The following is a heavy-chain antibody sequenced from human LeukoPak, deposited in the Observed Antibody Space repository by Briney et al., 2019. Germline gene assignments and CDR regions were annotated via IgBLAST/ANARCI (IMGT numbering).Heavy chain of an antibody. CDR1: GFTFSSYA. Sequence: GGSLRLSCAASGFTFSSYAMIWFRQAPGKGLKWVSAISGSGGSTYYADSVKGRFTLSRDNSKNTLYLQMNSLRDEATAVYYCAKDFGEVAYCGGDCYPLDYWGQGTLVTVSS. CDR3: AKDFGEVAYCGGDCYPLDY. CDR2: ISGSGGST. D-gene: IGHD2-21*02. J-gene: IGHJ4*02. V-gene: IGHV3-23*01.